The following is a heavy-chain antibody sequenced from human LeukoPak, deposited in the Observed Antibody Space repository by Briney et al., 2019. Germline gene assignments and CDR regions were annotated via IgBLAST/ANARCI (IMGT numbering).Heavy chain of an antibody. CDR1: GGSFSGYY. V-gene: IGHV4-34*01. CDR3: ARRYSSGSRLYYYTDV. CDR2: INHSGST. Sequence: TSETLSLTCAVYGGSFSGYYWSWIRQPPGKGLEWIGEINHSGSTNYNPSLKSRVTISVDTSKNQFSLKLSSVTAADTAVYYCARRYSSGSRLYYYTDVWGKGTTVTVSS. J-gene: IGHJ6*03. D-gene: IGHD6-19*01.